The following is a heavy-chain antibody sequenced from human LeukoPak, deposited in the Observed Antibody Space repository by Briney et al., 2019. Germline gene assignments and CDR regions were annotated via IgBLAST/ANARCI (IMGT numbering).Heavy chain of an antibody. Sequence: PSETLSLTCTVSGGSISSYYWSWIRQPPGKGLEWIGSIYYSGSTYYNPSLKSRVTISVDTSKNQFSLKLSSVTAADSAVYYCARLVLDYYYYMDVWGKGTTVTISS. V-gene: IGHV4-59*04. CDR3: ARLVLDYYYYMDV. D-gene: IGHD3-3*01. CDR1: GGSISSYY. J-gene: IGHJ6*03. CDR2: IYYSGST.